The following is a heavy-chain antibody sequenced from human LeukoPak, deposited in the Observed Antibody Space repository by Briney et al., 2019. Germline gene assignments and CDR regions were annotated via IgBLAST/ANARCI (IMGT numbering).Heavy chain of an antibody. CDR2: IYTSGST. CDR3: ARDHVTTIFGVVTGYGMDV. V-gene: IGHV4-61*02. CDR1: GDSISSSSYY. Sequence: SETLSLTCTVSGDSISSSSYYWGWIRQPAGKGLEWIGRIYTSGSTNYNPSLKSRVTMSVDTSKNQFSLKLSSVTAADTAVYYCARDHVTTIFGVVTGYGMDVWGQGTTVTVSS. D-gene: IGHD3-3*01. J-gene: IGHJ6*02.